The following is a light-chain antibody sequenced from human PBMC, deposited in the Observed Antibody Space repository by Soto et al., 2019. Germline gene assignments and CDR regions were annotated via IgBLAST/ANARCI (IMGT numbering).Light chain of an antibody. V-gene: IGKV1-16*02. CDR3: QQYHNYPVS. CDR2: DAS. Sequence: DIQMPQSPSSLSASVGDRVTITCRASQDISNHLAWFQQKPGKPPKSLIYDASSLQNGVPTKFSGSGSGTDFNLTINSLQPEDFATYYCQQYHNYPVSFGGGTKVEIK. CDR1: QDISNH. J-gene: IGKJ4*01.